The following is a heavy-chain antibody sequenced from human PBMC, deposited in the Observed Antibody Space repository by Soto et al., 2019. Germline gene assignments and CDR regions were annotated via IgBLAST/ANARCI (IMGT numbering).Heavy chain of an antibody. CDR2: ISWNSGSI. D-gene: IGHD3-10*01. CDR1: GFTFDDYA. J-gene: IGHJ4*02. CDR3: AKDPIAVRGVIPYYFDY. V-gene: IGHV3-9*01. Sequence: GGSLRLSCAASGFTFDDYAMHWVRQAPGKGLEWVSGISWNSGSIGYADSVKGRFTISRDNAKNSLYLQMNSLRAEDTALYYCAKDPIAVRGVIPYYFDYWGQGTLVTVSS.